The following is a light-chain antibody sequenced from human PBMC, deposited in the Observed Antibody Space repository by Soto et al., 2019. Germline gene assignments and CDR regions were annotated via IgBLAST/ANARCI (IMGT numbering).Light chain of an antibody. V-gene: IGKV1-5*03. CDR3: QQYDTKSRT. Sequence: DIQMTQSPSSLSASVGDRVTITCRASQSLSGWLAWYQQKPGKAPKLLISKASNLESGVPSRFSGSGSGTEFTLTISSLQPDDFATYYCQQYDTKSRTFDQGTKVEIK. CDR2: KAS. CDR1: QSLSGW. J-gene: IGKJ1*01.